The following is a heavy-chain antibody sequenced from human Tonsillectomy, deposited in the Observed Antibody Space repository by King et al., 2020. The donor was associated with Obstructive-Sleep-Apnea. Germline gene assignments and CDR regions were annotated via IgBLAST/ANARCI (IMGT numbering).Heavy chain of an antibody. J-gene: IGHJ5*02. D-gene: IGHD4-23*01. CDR1: GFTFSSYA. Sequence: VQLVESGGGLVQPGGSLRLSCAASGFTFSSYAMSWVRQAPGKGLEWVSAISGSGGSTYYADPVKGRFTISRDNSKNTLYLQMNSLRAEDTAVYYCAKVRDYGGNSVRRWFDPWGQGTLVTVSS. V-gene: IGHV3-23*04. CDR2: ISGSGGST. CDR3: AKVRDYGGNSVRRWFDP.